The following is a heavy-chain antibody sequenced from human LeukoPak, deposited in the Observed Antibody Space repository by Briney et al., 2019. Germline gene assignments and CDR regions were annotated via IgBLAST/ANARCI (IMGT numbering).Heavy chain of an antibody. Sequence: QPSETLSLTCTVSGGSISSYYWSWVRQAPGKGLEWVSVIYSGGSTYYADSVKGRFTISRDNSKNTLYLQMNSLRAEDTAVYYCARVATVTTRYFDYWGQGTLVTVSS. D-gene: IGHD4-17*01. CDR1: GGSISSYY. CDR2: IYSGGST. J-gene: IGHJ4*02. V-gene: IGHV3-53*01. CDR3: ARVATVTTRYFDY.